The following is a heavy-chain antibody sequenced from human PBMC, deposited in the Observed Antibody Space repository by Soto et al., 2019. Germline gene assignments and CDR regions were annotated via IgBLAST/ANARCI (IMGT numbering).Heavy chain of an antibody. D-gene: IGHD6-19*01. Sequence: ASETLSLTCTVSGGSLSSGGYSWNWIRQHPVKGLEWIGYMYYSGTTYYNPSLKSRLTISVDKSKHQFSLNLTSVTAADTAVYYCARGVAVAGLDYWGQGILVTVSS. V-gene: IGHV4-31*03. CDR2: MYYSGTT. CDR1: GGSLSSGGYS. CDR3: ARGVAVAGLDY. J-gene: IGHJ4*02.